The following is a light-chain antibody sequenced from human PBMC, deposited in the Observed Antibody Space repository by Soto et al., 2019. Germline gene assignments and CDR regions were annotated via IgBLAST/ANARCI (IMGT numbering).Light chain of an antibody. J-gene: IGKJ2*01. V-gene: IGKV3D-15*01. CDR1: QTVTVN. Sequence: EIVLTQSPGTLSLSPGEGATLSCRASQTVTVNSLAWYQQTPGQTPRLLIYAASTRATGIPDRFNGSGSGTEFTLTISSLQSEDFEVYYCQQYNNWPPYTFGQGTKVDIK. CDR2: AAS. CDR3: QQYNNWPPYT.